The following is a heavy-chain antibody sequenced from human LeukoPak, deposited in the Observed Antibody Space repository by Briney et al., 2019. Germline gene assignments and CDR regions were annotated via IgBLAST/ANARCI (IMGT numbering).Heavy chain of an antibody. J-gene: IGHJ4*02. CDR3: ARWGSARPNTDWWGIDY. Sequence: SGTLSLTCAVSGGSISSSNWWSWVRQPPGKGLEWIGEIYHSGSINYNPSLKSRVTISVDKSKNQFSLKLSSVTAADTAVYYCARWGSARPNTDWWGIDYWGQGTLVTVSS. D-gene: IGHD2-8*02. CDR2: IYHSGSI. V-gene: IGHV4-4*02. CDR1: GGSISSSNW.